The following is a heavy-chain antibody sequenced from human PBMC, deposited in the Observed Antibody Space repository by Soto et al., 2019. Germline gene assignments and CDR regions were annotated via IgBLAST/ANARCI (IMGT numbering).Heavy chain of an antibody. CDR1: GFTFSSYS. Sequence: GGSLRLSCAASGFTFSSYSMNWVRQAPGKGLEWVSYISSSSSNIYYADSVKGRFTISRDNARNLLYLQMNSLRAEDTAVYYCARDQLYYNDISGRPLNAFDIWGQGTMVTVSS. J-gene: IGHJ3*02. CDR2: ISSSSSNI. CDR3: ARDQLYYNDISGRPLNAFDI. D-gene: IGHD3-22*01. V-gene: IGHV3-48*04.